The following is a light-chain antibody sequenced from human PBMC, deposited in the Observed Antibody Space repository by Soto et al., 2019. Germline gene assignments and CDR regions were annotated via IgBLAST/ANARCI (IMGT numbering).Light chain of an antibody. CDR1: QNIRSNY. J-gene: IGKJ1*01. CDR2: GAI. CDR3: QQYHSPPLT. Sequence: DIVLGQSPGTLSLSPGQRATLSCRASQNIRSNYIAWFQQKPGQPPRLLIYGAINRATGIPARFSGSGSGTEFSLTISSLEPEDFVVYYCQQYHSPPLTFGPGTKVEIK. V-gene: IGKV3-20*01.